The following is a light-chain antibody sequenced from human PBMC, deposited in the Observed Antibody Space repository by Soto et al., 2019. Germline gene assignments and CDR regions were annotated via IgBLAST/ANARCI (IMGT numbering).Light chain of an antibody. V-gene: IGKV1-5*01. CDR1: QSISTW. J-gene: IGKJ5*01. CDR3: QQYDNLIT. CDR2: DAS. Sequence: DIQMTQSPSTLSASVGDRVTITCRASQSISTWLAWYQQKPGKAPKLLIYDASSLESGVPSRFRGSGSGTEFTLTISSLQPDDFATYYCQQYDNLITFGQGTRLEIK.